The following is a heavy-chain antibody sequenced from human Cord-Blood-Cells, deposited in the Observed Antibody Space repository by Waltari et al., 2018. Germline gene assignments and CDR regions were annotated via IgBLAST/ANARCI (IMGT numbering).Heavy chain of an antibody. CDR2: IYYPGST. V-gene: IGHV4-59*08. D-gene: IGHD3-22*01. CDR1: GGSISSYY. J-gene: IGHJ4*02. CDR3: ARQRREGSGLTFFDY. Sequence: QVQLQESGPGLVKPSETLSLTCTVSGGSISSYYWSWIRPPPGKGLEGIWYIYYPGSTNYNPSLTRRVPISVDTSKNQFSLKLSSVTAADTAVYYCARQRREGSGLTFFDYWGQGTLVTVSS.